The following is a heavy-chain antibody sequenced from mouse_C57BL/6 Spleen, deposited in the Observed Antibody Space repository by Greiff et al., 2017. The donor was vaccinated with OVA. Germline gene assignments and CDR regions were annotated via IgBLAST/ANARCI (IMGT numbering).Heavy chain of an antibody. Sequence: EVKVVESEGGLVQPGSSMKLSCTASGFTFSDYYMAWVRQVPEKGLEWVANINYDGSSTYYLDSLKSRFIISRDNAKNILYLQMSSLKSEDTATYYCARVYYYGSSYLLGYFDVWGTGTTVTVSS. CDR1: GFTFSDYY. V-gene: IGHV5-16*01. CDR3: ARVYYYGSSYLLGYFDV. J-gene: IGHJ1*03. D-gene: IGHD1-1*01. CDR2: INYDGSST.